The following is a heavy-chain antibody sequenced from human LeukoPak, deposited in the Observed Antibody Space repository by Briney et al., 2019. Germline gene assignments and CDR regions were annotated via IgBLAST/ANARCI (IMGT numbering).Heavy chain of an antibody. D-gene: IGHD3-10*01. Sequence: ASVKVSCKASGYTFTGHYMQWVRLAPGQGLEWMGIINPSGGGTRYAQKFQGRVTMTRDTSTSTVYMELGSLRSEDTAVYYCAREGSGSLPHLDHWGQGTLVTVSS. J-gene: IGHJ4*02. CDR2: INPSGGGT. V-gene: IGHV1-46*01. CDR3: AREGSGSLPHLDH. CDR1: GYTFTGHY.